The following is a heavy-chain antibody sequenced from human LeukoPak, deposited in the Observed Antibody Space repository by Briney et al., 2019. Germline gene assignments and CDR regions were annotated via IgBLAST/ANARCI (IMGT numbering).Heavy chain of an antibody. CDR2: IYSSGST. Sequence: SEALSLTCSVSGGSVSDFYWSWIRQSPGQGLEYIAYIYSSGSTNYNPSLKSRVTISIDTSRNTFSLKMTSVTAADTAVYYCARDLYYYDSSGYYYRWFDPWGQGTLVTVSS. CDR1: GGSVSDFY. D-gene: IGHD3-22*01. CDR3: ARDLYYYDSSGYYYRWFDP. V-gene: IGHV4-59*02. J-gene: IGHJ5*02.